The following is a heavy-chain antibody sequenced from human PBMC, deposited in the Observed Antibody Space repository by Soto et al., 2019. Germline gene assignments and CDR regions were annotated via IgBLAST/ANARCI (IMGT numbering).Heavy chain of an antibody. J-gene: IGHJ4*02. CDR1: GFSLSTTGVG. D-gene: IGHD5-18*01. CDR3: ALYRYGEFDY. V-gene: IGHV2-5*02. Sequence: QITLKESGPTLVKPTQTLTLTCTFSGFSLSTTGVGVGWIRQPPGTALEWLALIYWDDDKRYNPSLKTRLTVTKGISVNQVGLTVTNMDPVDTATYYCALYRYGEFDYWGQGTLVTVSS. CDR2: IYWDDDK.